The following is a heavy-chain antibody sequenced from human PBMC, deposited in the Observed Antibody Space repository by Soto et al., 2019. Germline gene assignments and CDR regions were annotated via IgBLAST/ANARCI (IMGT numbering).Heavy chain of an antibody. D-gene: IGHD3-10*01. J-gene: IGHJ4*02. CDR3: AHGTFGSGRHTTSFDY. CDR1: GFSLSTSGVG. CDR2: IYWDDDK. Sequence: QITLKESGPTLVKPTQTLTLTCTFSGFSLSTSGVGVGWIRQPPGKALEWLALIYWDDDKHYSPSLKSRLSSTXXTXKXXVVMTMTNMDPVDTATYYCAHGTFGSGRHTTSFDYWGQGTLVTVSS. V-gene: IGHV2-5*02.